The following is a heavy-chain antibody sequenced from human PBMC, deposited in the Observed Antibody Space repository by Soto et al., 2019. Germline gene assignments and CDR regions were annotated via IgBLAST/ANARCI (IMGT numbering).Heavy chain of an antibody. J-gene: IGHJ6*02. Sequence: PVGSLRLSCVVSGFMFGRPGMHGARQAPGKGLEWVAVIAYDGSSKYHADCVKGRFTISRDNSKNTLYLQMNSLRPEDTAVYCCANSDRTYCTIGVCSMYVRGQGTTVTVS. CDR3: ANSDRTYCTIGVCSMYV. V-gene: IGHV3-30*18. D-gene: IGHD2-8*01. CDR2: IAYDGSSK. CDR1: GFMFGRPG.